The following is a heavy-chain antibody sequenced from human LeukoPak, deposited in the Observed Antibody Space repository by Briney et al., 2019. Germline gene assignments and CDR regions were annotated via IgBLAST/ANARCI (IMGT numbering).Heavy chain of an antibody. CDR2: INPDSGFT. V-gene: IGHV1-2*02. D-gene: IGHD3-16*01. J-gene: IGHJ4*02. CDR1: GYKYTDDY. Sequence: ASVKVSCKASGYKYTDDYMHWVRQAPGQGLEFMGWINPDSGFTNYAQKFKGRVTMTRDTSISTAYLEVRSLTSDDTAVYYCAPTAEAYTSWWKVWGQGTLVTVSS. CDR3: APTAEAYTSWWKV.